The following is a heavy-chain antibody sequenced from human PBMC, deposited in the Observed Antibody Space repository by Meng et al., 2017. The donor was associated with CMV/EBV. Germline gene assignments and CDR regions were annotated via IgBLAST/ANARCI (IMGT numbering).Heavy chain of an antibody. J-gene: IGHJ6*02. CDR3: ARMASGCQLRFCGMDV. CDR1: GFTFSYYS. CDR2: ISSSSSTI. V-gene: IGHV3-48*04. Sequence: ESPKISRAASGFTFSYYSMNWVRQAPGKGLEWVSYISSSSSTIYYADSVKGRFTISRDNAKKSLYLQMNSLRAEDTAVYYCARMASGCQLRFCGMDVWGQGTTVTVSS. D-gene: IGHD2-2*01.